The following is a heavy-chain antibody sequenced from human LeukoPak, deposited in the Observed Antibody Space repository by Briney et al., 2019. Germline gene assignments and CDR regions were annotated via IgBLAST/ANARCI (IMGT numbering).Heavy chain of an antibody. Sequence: HGESLKISCKGSGYTFTNYWIGWVRQMPGKGLEWMGIVYPGDSDTRYSPSFQGQVTISADKSISTAYLQWSSLKASDTAMYYCASPRLRDSFDIWGQGTMVTVSS. CDR2: VYPGDSDT. V-gene: IGHV5-51*01. CDR3: ASPRLRDSFDI. J-gene: IGHJ3*02. CDR1: GYTFTNYW.